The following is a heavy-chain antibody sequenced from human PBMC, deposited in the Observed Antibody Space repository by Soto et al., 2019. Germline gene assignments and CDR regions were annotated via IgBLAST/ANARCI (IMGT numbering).Heavy chain of an antibody. CDR2: ISAYNGNT. Sequence: QVQLVQSGAEVKKPGASVKVSCKASGYTFTSYGISWVRQAPGQGLEWMGWISAYNGNTNYAQKLQGRVTMTTEASTSTAYMELRSLRSDDTAVYYCAGVDSSGWYGYWFDPWGQGTLVTVSS. CDR1: GYTFTSYG. D-gene: IGHD6-19*01. CDR3: AGVDSSGWYGYWFDP. J-gene: IGHJ5*02. V-gene: IGHV1-18*01.